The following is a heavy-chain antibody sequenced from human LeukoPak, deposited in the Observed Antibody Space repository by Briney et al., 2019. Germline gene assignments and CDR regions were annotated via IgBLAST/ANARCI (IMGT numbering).Heavy chain of an antibody. CDR3: ARDATRGGDNDY. CDR2: ISYDGRSK. J-gene: IGHJ4*02. D-gene: IGHD2-21*02. Sequence: GSLRLSCAASGFTFSSYGIHWVRRAPDKGLEWVAVISYDGRSKYYADSVKGRLTISRDNSKNSLYLQMSSLRADDTAVYYCARDATRGGDNDYWGQGTRVIVSS. CDR1: GFTFSSYG. V-gene: IGHV3-33*08.